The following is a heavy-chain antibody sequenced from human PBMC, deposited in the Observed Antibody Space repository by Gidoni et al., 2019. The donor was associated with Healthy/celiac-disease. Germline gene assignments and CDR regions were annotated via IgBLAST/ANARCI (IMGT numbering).Heavy chain of an antibody. CDR3: ARVPPYCSSTSCYAFDY. J-gene: IGHJ4*02. CDR2: ISSSSSYT. Sequence: QVQLVESGGGLVKPGGSLRLACAASGFTFSDYYMSWIRQAPGKGLEWVSYISSSSSYTNYADSVKGRFTISRDNAKNSLYLQMNSLRAEDTDVYYCARVPPYCSSTSCYAFDYWGQGTLVTVSS. D-gene: IGHD2-2*01. V-gene: IGHV3-11*05. CDR1: GFTFSDYY.